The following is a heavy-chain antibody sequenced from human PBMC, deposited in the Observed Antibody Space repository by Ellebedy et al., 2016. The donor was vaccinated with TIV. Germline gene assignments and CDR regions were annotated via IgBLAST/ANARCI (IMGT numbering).Heavy chain of an antibody. D-gene: IGHD3-10*01. CDR2: ISSSSSYI. Sequence: GGSLRLXXAASGFTFSDYYMSWIRQAPGKGLEWVSYISSSSSYIYYADSVKGRFTISRDNAKNSLYLQMNSLRAEDTAVYYCARDLKYYYGSGSYLYDYWGQGTLVTVSS. J-gene: IGHJ4*02. CDR3: ARDLKYYYGSGSYLYDY. V-gene: IGHV3-11*06. CDR1: GFTFSDYY.